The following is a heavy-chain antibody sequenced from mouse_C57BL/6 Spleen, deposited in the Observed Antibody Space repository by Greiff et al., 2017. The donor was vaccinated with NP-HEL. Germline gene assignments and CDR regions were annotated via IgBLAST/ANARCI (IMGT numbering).Heavy chain of an antibody. Sequence: QVQLQQPGAELVMPGASVKLSCKASGYTFTSYWMHWVKQRPGQGLEWIGEIDPSDSYTNYNQKFKGKATLTVDKSSSTAYMQLSSLTSEDSAVYYCGRSYGNFAMDYWGQGTSVTVSS. CDR1: GYTFTSYW. CDR2: IDPSDSYT. J-gene: IGHJ4*01. CDR3: GRSYGNFAMDY. D-gene: IGHD2-1*01. V-gene: IGHV1-69*01.